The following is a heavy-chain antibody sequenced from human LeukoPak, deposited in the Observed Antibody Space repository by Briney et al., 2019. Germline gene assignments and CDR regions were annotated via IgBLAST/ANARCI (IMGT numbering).Heavy chain of an antibody. CDR2: ISSSSSTI. J-gene: IGHJ4*02. V-gene: IGHV3-48*02. Sequence: GGSLRLSCAASGFTFSSYSMNWVRQAPGKGLEWVSYISSSSSTIYYADSVKGRFTISRDNAKNSLYLQMNSLRDEDTAVYYCARDYYGSGSYGGFDYWGQGTLVTVSS. CDR1: GFTFSSYS. D-gene: IGHD3-10*01. CDR3: ARDYYGSGSYGGFDY.